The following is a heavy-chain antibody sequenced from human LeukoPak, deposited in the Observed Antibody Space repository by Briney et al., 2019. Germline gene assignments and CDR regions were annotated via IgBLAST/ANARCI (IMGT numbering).Heavy chain of an antibody. V-gene: IGHV1-18*04. J-gene: IGHJ4*02. CDR3: ATYYCSTTSCYPYFFDY. CDR1: GYTFTSYY. D-gene: IGHD2-2*01. Sequence: ASVKVSCKASGYTFTSYYMHWVRQAPGQGLEWMGWINPDNGNTKYAQKFQGRVTMTTDTSTSTAHMELRSLRSDDTAVYYCATYYCSTTSCYPYFFDYWGQGTLVTVSS. CDR2: INPDNGNT.